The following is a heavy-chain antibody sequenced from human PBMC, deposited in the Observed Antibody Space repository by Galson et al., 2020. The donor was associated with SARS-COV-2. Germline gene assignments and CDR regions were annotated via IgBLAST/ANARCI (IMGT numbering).Heavy chain of an antibody. D-gene: IGHD1-7*01. CDR1: GFTFSSYS. J-gene: IGHJ4*02. CDR3: ARDRGITGTTSGDY. V-gene: IGHV3-21*01. CDR2: ISSSSSYI. Sequence: KIGESLKISCAASGFTFSSYSMNWVRQAPGKGLEWVSSISSSSSYIYYADSVKGRFTISRDNAKNSLYLQMNSLRAEDTAVYYCARDRGITGTTSGDYWCQGTLVTVSS.